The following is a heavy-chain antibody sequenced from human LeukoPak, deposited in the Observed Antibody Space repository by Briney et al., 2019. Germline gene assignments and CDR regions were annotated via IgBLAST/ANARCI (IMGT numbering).Heavy chain of an antibody. CDR1: GYTFTSYG. J-gene: IGHJ4*02. CDR3: ARDKSSSSREN. V-gene: IGHV1-18*01. CDR2: ISGYNGST. D-gene: IGHD6-6*01. Sequence: ASVKVSCKTSGYTFTSYGTSWVRQAPGQGLEWMGWISGYNGSTNYAQKFQDRVTMTIDTYTSTVYMELRSLTSDDTAVYYCARDKSSSSRENWGQGTLVTVSS.